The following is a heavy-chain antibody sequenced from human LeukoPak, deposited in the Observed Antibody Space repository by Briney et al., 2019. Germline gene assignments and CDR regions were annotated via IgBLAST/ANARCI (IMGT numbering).Heavy chain of an antibody. CDR2: IRYDGSTK. V-gene: IGHV3-30*02. J-gene: IGHJ4*02. CDR1: GFTLICCG. D-gene: IGHD3-22*01. Sequence: GGSLRLSCAASGFTLICCGMHWVRQAPGKGLEWVAFIRYDGSTKYYTDSVKGRFTVSRDNSRDTLYLQMNSLRAEDTAVYYCAKDGDDSIDYWGQGTLVTVSS. CDR3: AKDGDDSIDY.